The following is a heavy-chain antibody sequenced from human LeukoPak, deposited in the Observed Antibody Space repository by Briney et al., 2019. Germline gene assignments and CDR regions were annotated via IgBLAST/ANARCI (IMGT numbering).Heavy chain of an antibody. CDR2: FDPEDGET. CDR1: GYTLAELS. Sequence: ASVKVSCKVSGYTLAELSMHWVRQAPGKGLEWMGGFDPEDGETIYAQKFQGRVTMTEDTSTDTAYMELSSLRSEDTAVYYCATGRLWFGELLQGAFDIWGKGTMVTVSS. V-gene: IGHV1-24*01. J-gene: IGHJ3*02. D-gene: IGHD3-10*01. CDR3: ATGRLWFGELLQGAFDI.